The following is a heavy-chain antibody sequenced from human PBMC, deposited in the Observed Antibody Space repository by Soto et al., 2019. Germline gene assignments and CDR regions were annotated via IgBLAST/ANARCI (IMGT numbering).Heavy chain of an antibody. CDR2: ISYDGSNK. V-gene: IGHV3-30*18. CDR1: GFTFSSYG. Sequence: QVQLVESGGGVVQPGRSLRLSCAASGFTFSSYGMHWVRQAPGKWLEWVAVISYDGSNKYYADSVKGRFTISRDNSKNTLYLQMNSLRAEDTAVYYCAKEARYCSGGSCYYYGMDVWGQGTTVTVSS. J-gene: IGHJ6*02. CDR3: AKEARYCSGGSCYYYGMDV. D-gene: IGHD2-15*01.